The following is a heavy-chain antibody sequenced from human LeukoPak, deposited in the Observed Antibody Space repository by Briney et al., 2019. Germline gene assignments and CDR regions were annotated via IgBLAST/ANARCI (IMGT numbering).Heavy chain of an antibody. CDR1: GGSISSRSYY. CDR3: AGAIPPRGYSYGSFDY. CDR2: IYYSGST. Sequence: TPSETLSLTCTVSGGSISSRSYYWGWIRQPPGKGLERIGSIYYSGSTYYHPSLKSRVTISVDTSKNQFSLKLSSVTAADTAVYYCAGAIPPRGYSYGSFDYWGQGTLVTVSS. V-gene: IGHV4-39*07. J-gene: IGHJ4*02. D-gene: IGHD5-18*01.